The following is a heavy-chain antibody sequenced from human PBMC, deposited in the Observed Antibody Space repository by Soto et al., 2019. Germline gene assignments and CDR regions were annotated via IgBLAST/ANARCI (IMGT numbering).Heavy chain of an antibody. J-gene: IGHJ4*02. CDR2: LSGSGGNT. V-gene: IGHV3-23*01. Sequence: GGSLRLSCAASGFTFSDYSMNWVRQAPGRGLEWVSGLSGSGGNTYYADSVKGRFTISRDNSKNTLYLQMNSLRAEDTARYYCAKGYPSGSYNTFDHWGPVTLVT. D-gene: IGHD3-10*01. CDR3: AKGYPSGSYNTFDH. CDR1: GFTFSDYS.